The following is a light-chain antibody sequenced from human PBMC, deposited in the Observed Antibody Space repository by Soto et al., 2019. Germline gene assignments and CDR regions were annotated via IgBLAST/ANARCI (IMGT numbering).Light chain of an antibody. CDR3: QQYHNWPPKWT. J-gene: IGKJ1*01. CDR1: QTVSSSY. V-gene: IGKV3-15*01. Sequence: EIVLTQSPGTLSLSPGERATLSCMASQTVSSSYLAWYQQKPGQAPRLLIYDASTRATDIPARFSGSGSGTEFTLTVSSLQSEDFAVYYCQQYHNWPPKWTFGQGTKVDIK. CDR2: DAS.